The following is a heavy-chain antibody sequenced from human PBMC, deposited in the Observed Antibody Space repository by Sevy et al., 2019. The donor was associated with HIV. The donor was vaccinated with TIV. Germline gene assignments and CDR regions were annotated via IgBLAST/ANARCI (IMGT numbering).Heavy chain of an antibody. Sequence: ASVKVSCKVSGYTLTQFSMHWVRQAPGKGLEWMATFDPEDDETINAQRLQGRVTMTEDTSTDTPYMELSSLRSDDTAVYYCAVTKDYYDSSGYTLDYWGQGSLVTVSS. D-gene: IGHD3-22*01. V-gene: IGHV1-24*01. CDR2: FDPEDDET. J-gene: IGHJ4*02. CDR1: GYTLTQFS. CDR3: AVTKDYYDSSGYTLDY.